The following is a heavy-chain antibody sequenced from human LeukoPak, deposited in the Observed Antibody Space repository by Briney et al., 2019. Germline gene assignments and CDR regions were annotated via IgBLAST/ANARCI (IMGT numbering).Heavy chain of an antibody. V-gene: IGHV4-30-4*01. CDR3: ARVNRRIDAFDI. CDR1: GGSISSGDYY. J-gene: IGHJ3*02. D-gene: IGHD1-14*01. CDR2: IYYSGST. Sequence: SETLSLTCTVSGGSISSGDYYWSWIRQPPGKGLEWIGYIYYSGSTYYNPSLKSRVTISVDTSKNQFSLKLSSVTAVDTAVYYCARVNRRIDAFDIWGQGTMVTVSS.